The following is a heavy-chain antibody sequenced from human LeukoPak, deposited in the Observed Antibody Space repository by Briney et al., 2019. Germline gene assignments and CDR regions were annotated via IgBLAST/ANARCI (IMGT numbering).Heavy chain of an antibody. CDR1: GFTFSSYG. CDR2: ISGSGGST. Sequence: GGTLRLSCAASGFTFSSYGMSWVRQAPGKGLEWVSAISGSGGSTYYADSVKGRFTISRDNSKNTLYLQMNSLRAEDTAVYYCANLVVAATNDYWGQGTLVTVSS. CDR3: ANLVVAATNDY. J-gene: IGHJ4*02. D-gene: IGHD2-15*01. V-gene: IGHV3-23*01.